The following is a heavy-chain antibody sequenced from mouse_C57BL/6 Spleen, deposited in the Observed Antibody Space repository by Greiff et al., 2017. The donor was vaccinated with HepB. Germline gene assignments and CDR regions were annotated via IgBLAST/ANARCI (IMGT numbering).Heavy chain of an antibody. CDR3: ARRLYWYFDV. J-gene: IGHJ1*03. V-gene: IGHV3-6*01. CDR2: ISYDGSN. Sequence: ESGPGLVKPSQSLSLTCSVTGYSITSGYYWNWIRQFPGNKLEWMGYISYDGSNNYNPSLKNRISITRDTSKNQFFLKLNSVTTEDTATYYCARRLYWYFDVWGTGTTVTVSS. CDR1: GYSITSGYY. D-gene: IGHD2-4*01.